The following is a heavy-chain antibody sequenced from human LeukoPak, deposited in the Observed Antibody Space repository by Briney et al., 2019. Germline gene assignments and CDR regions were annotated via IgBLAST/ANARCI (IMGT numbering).Heavy chain of an antibody. CDR3: ARLSSSWSTYFDY. D-gene: IGHD6-13*01. Sequence: GASVKVSCKASGYTFTGYFIHWVRQAPGQGLEWMGWINPNSGGTNYAQNFQARVTMTRDTSISTVYMELSRLKSDDTAVYYCARLSSSWSTYFDYWGQGTLVTVSS. J-gene: IGHJ4*02. V-gene: IGHV1-2*02. CDR2: INPNSGGT. CDR1: GYTFTGYF.